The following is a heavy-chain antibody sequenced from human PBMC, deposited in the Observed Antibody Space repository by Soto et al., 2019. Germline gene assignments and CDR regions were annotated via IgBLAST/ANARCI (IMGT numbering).Heavy chain of an antibody. J-gene: IGHJ4*02. CDR1: GFTFSTYG. CDR2: ISYDGKNK. D-gene: IGHD5-18*01. V-gene: IGHV3-30*18. Sequence: GGSLRLSCAASGFTFSTYGMHWVRQAPGKGLEWVAVISYDGKNKYYADSVKGRFTISRDNSKNTLYLQMNNLRAEDTAVYYRGKDRDTYGAAYIFDYWGQGALVTVSS. CDR3: GKDRDTYGAAYIFDY.